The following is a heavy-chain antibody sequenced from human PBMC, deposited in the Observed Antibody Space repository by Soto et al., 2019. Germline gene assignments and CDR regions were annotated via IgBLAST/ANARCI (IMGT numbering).Heavy chain of an antibody. V-gene: IGHV3-23*01. J-gene: IGHJ3*02. CDR2: ILVDGRT. Sequence: GGSLRLSCAASGFICSSYDMSWVRQAPGKGLEWVSTILVDGRTFYVDSVKGRFTISRDTSQHTVYLQMNSLTAVDTALYCCAKATATGGGAFDICGQGTMVTVSS. CDR3: AKATATGGGAFDI. CDR1: GFICSSYD. D-gene: IGHD2-8*02.